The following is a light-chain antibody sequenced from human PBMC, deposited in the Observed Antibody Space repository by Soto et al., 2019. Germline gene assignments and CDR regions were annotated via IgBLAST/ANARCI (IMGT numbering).Light chain of an antibody. V-gene: IGLV3-21*02. Sequence: SYELTQPPSVSVAPGQKARITCGGDNVGSRSVHWYQQKPGQAPVLVVYDDSERPSGIPERISGFNSGNAATLTISRVEAGDEADYYCQVWDSSGDHVVFGGGTKLTVL. CDR1: NVGSRS. CDR3: QVWDSSGDHVV. J-gene: IGLJ2*01. CDR2: DDS.